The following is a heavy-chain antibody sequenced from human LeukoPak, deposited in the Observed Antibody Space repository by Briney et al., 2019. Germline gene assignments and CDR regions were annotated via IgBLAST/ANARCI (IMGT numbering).Heavy chain of an antibody. CDR1: GYTFTGYY. J-gene: IGHJ5*02. CDR3: AREAGANWFDP. CDR2: IIPNTGGT. V-gene: IGHV1-2*02. D-gene: IGHD3-10*01. Sequence: ASVNVSCKASGYTFTGYYMHWVRQAPGQGLEWMGWIIPNTGGTNYAQKFQGRVTMTRDTSIHPAYMELNNLRSDDTAVYYCAREAGANWFDPWGQGTLVTVSS.